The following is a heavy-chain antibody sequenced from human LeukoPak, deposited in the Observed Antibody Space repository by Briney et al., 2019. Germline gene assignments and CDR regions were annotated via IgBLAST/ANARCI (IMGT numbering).Heavy chain of an antibody. Sequence: SGGSLRLSCAASGFTFSSYAMSWVRQAPGKGLEWVSAISGSGGSTYYADSVKGRFTISRDNSKNTLYLQMNSLRAEDTAVYYSAKYRSTMIVVDPFDIWGQGTMVTVSS. CDR2: ISGSGGST. J-gene: IGHJ3*02. CDR3: AKYRSTMIVVDPFDI. D-gene: IGHD3-22*01. V-gene: IGHV3-23*01. CDR1: GFTFSSYA.